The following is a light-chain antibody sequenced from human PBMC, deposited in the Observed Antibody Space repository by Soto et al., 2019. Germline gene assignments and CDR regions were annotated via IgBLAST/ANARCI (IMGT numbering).Light chain of an antibody. CDR3: RQYKRYWRT. Sequence: DIQMTQSPSTLSASVGDRVTITCRASQSISSWLAWYQQKPGKAPKLLIYDASSLESGVPSRFRGSGSGTEFTLTISRLQPTALATFSCRQYKRYWRTVGQGTKLAIK. CDR2: DAS. J-gene: IGKJ1*01. V-gene: IGKV1-5*01. CDR1: QSISSW.